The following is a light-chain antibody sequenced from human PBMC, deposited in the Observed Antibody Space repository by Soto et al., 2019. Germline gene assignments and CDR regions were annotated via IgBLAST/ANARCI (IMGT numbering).Light chain of an antibody. Sequence: QSALTQPASGSGSPGQSITISCTGTSSDVGSYNLVSWYQQHPGKAPKLMIYEGSKRPSGVSNRFSGSKSGNTASLTISGLQAEDEADYYCCSYAGSSTFVVFGGGIKLTVL. J-gene: IGLJ2*01. CDR1: SSDVGSYNL. CDR2: EGS. CDR3: CSYAGSSTFVV. V-gene: IGLV2-23*03.